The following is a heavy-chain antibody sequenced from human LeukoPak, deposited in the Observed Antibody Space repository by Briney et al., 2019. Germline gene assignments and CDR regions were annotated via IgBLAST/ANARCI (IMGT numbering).Heavy chain of an antibody. V-gene: IGHV1-2*02. CDR2: INPNSGGT. Sequence: ASVKVSCKASGYTFTGYYMHWVRQAPGQGLEWMGWINPNSGGTNYAQKFQGRVTMTRDTSISTAYMELSRLRSDDTAVYYCARDRWHEGYSSSPGLLGYWGQGTLVTVSS. CDR1: GYTFTGYY. D-gene: IGHD6-6*01. J-gene: IGHJ4*02. CDR3: ARDRWHEGYSSSPGLLGY.